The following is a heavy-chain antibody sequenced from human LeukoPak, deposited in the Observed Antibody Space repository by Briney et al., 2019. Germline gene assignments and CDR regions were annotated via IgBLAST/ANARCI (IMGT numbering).Heavy chain of an antibody. CDR1: GFTFSSYG. CDR2: ISYDGRHK. J-gene: IGHJ4*02. CDR3: ARVPSIAAVGIRLDY. V-gene: IGHV3-30*03. D-gene: IGHD6-13*01. Sequence: GRSLRLSCVAAGFTFSSYGMHWVRQAPGRGIEWVAVISYDGRHKYYADSVKGRFTISRDNSKNTLYLQMNSLRAEDTAMYYCARVPSIAAVGIRLDYWGQGTLVTVSS.